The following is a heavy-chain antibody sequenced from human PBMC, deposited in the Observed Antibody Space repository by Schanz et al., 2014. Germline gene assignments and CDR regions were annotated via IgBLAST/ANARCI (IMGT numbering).Heavy chain of an antibody. CDR3: GRAGTGMAGWYFEL. CDR1: GFTFSSYA. J-gene: IGHJ2*01. CDR2: FDAHDGRA. D-gene: IGHD5-18*01. V-gene: IGHV3-23*01. Sequence: EVQLLESGGGLVQPGGSLRLSCAASGFTFSSYAMSWVRQAPGKGLEWVSGFDAHDGRAYYADSVKDRFTISRDNSKNTLFLQMSSLRVDDMAVYYCGRAGTGMAGWYFELWGRGTLVTVSS.